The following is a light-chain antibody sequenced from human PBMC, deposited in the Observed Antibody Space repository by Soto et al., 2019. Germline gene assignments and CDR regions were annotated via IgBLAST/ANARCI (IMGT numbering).Light chain of an antibody. CDR2: EVS. CDR1: SSDVGSYNR. J-gene: IGLJ1*01. CDR3: SSYTTSSTYV. V-gene: IGLV2-18*02. Sequence: QSALTQPPSVSGSPGQSVTISCTGTSSDVGSYNRASWYQQPPGTAPKLLIFEVSNRPSGVPDRFSGSKSGNTASLTISGLQAEDDADYYCSSYTTSSTYVFGTGTKLTVL.